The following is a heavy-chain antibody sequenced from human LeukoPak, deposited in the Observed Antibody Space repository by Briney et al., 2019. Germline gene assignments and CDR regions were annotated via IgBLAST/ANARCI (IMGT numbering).Heavy chain of an antibody. CDR3: ASSHYYDSSGYPGKIDY. J-gene: IGHJ4*02. D-gene: IGHD3-22*01. CDR2: IYQSGST. CDR1: GGSISSYY. Sequence: KPSETLSLTCTVSGGSISSYYWSWIRQPPGKGLEWIGYIYQSGSTYYNPSLKSRVTISVDRSKSQLSLKVSSVTAADTAVYYCASSHYYDSSGYPGKIDYWGQGTLVTVSS. V-gene: IGHV4-59*12.